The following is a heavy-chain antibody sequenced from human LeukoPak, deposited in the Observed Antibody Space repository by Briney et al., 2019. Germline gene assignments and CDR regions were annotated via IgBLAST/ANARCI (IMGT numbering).Heavy chain of an antibody. V-gene: IGHV3-23*01. CDR3: AKDNSVAGTTNLDS. J-gene: IGHJ4*02. Sequence: GGSLRLPCAASGFTFSSYAMSWVRQAPGKGLEWVSGVSGSGGSTYYADSVKGRFTISRDNSKNTLYLHMNSLRAEDTAVYYCAKDNSVAGTTNLDSWGQGTLVTVSS. CDR1: GFTFSSYA. D-gene: IGHD6-19*01. CDR2: VSGSGGST.